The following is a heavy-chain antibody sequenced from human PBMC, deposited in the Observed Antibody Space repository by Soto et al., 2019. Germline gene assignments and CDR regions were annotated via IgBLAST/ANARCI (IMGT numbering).Heavy chain of an antibody. Sequence: QVQLVQSGAEVKKPGASVKVSCKASGYTFTSYGISWVRQAPGQGLEWMGRISAYNGNTNYAQKLQGRVTMTTDTTTSTAAMELRSLRSDETAVYYCARVVAALGHRFDPWGQGTLVTVSS. CDR2: ISAYNGNT. CDR3: ARVVAALGHRFDP. D-gene: IGHD2-15*01. V-gene: IGHV1-18*01. J-gene: IGHJ5*02. CDR1: GYTFTSYG.